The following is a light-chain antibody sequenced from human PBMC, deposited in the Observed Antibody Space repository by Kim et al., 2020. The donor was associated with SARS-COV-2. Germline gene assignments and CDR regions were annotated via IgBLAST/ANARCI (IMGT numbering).Light chain of an antibody. Sequence: ELTQPPSASGTPGQRVTNSCSGSSSNIGSNYVYWYQQLPGTAPKLLIYRNNQRPSGVPDRFSGSKSGTSASLAISGLRSEDEADYYCAAWDDSLSGSWVFGGGTQLTVL. V-gene: IGLV1-47*01. CDR2: RNN. CDR3: AAWDDSLSGSWV. J-gene: IGLJ3*02. CDR1: SSNIGSNY.